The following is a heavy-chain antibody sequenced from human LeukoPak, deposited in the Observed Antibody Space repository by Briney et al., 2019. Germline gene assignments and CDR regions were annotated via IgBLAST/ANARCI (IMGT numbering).Heavy chain of an antibody. CDR2: VNPNSGGT. V-gene: IGHV1-2*02. Sequence: ASVKVSCKASGYTFTDYYIHWVRQAPGQGLEWMGWVNPNSGGTNYPQRFQGRVTMTSDTSISTAYMELSRLKSDDTAVYYCAREANYCSSTSCPLFGYWGQGTLVTVSS. D-gene: IGHD2-2*01. CDR3: AREANYCSSTSCPLFGY. J-gene: IGHJ4*02. CDR1: GYTFTDYY.